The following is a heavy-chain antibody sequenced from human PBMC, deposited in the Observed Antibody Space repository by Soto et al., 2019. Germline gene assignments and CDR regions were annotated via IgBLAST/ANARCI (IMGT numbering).Heavy chain of an antibody. J-gene: IGHJ3*02. V-gene: IGHV1-46*01. D-gene: IGHD2-15*01. Sequence: ASVKVSCKASGYTFTSYYMHWVRQAPGQGLEWMGIINPSGGSTSYAQKFQGRVTMTRDTSTSTVYMELSSLRAEDTAVYYCARDVNCSGGSCYFAFDIWGQGTMVTVSS. CDR1: GYTFTSYY. CDR2: INPSGGST. CDR3: ARDVNCSGGSCYFAFDI.